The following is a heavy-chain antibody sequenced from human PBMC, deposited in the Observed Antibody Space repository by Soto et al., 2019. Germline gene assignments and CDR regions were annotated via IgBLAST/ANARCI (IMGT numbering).Heavy chain of an antibody. D-gene: IGHD6-19*01. Sequence: SVKVSCKASGGNFSSYAISWVRQAPGQGLVWMGGIIPIVGTANYAQKFQGRVTITADKSTSTAYMELSSLSSEDTAVYYCARDRKYSSGWGYYYYGMDVCGEGTTVTVPS. CDR2: IIPIVGTA. CDR1: GGNFSSYA. J-gene: IGHJ6*04. V-gene: IGHV1-69*06. CDR3: ARDRKYSSGWGYYYYGMDV.